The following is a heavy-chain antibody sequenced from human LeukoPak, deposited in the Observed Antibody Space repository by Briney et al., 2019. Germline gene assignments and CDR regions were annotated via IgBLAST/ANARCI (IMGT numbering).Heavy chain of an antibody. V-gene: IGHV1-69-2*01. Sequence: ASVKVSCKASGYTFTDYYMHWVQQAPGKGLEWMGRVDPEDGETIYAEKFQGRVTITADTSTDTAYMELSSLRSEDTAVYYCATATPFWSGPQDAFDIWGQGTMVTVSS. CDR2: VDPEDGET. J-gene: IGHJ3*02. D-gene: IGHD3-3*01. CDR1: GYTFTDYY. CDR3: ATATPFWSGPQDAFDI.